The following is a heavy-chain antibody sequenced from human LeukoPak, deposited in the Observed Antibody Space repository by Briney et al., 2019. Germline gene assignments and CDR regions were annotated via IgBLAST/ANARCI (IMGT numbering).Heavy chain of an antibody. J-gene: IGHJ4*02. Sequence: PGTSLRLSCAASGFTFSGSAMHWVRQASGKGLEWVGRIRSKANSYATAYAASVKGRFTISRDDSKNTAYLQMNSLKTEDTAVYYCTRHVAGPDYWGQGTLVTVSS. CDR2: IRSKANSYAT. CDR3: TRHVAGPDY. CDR1: GFTFSGSA. V-gene: IGHV3-73*01. D-gene: IGHD2-15*01.